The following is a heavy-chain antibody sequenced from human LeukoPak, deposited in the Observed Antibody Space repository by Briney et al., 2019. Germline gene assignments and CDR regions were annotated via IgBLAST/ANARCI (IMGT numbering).Heavy chain of an antibody. CDR3: ARATAFLLWFGELMGAFDI. Sequence: ASVKVSCTASGYTFTGYYMHWVRQAPGQGLEWMGWINPNSGGTNYAQKFQGRVTITRDTSISTAYMELSRLRSDDTAVYYCARATAFLLWFGELMGAFDIWGQGTMVTVSS. CDR2: INPNSGGT. J-gene: IGHJ3*02. V-gene: IGHV1-2*02. D-gene: IGHD3-10*01. CDR1: GYTFTGYY.